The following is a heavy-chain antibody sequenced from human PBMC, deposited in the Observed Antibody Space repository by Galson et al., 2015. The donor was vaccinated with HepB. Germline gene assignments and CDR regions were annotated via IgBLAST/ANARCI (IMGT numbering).Heavy chain of an antibody. CDR1: GYTFTSYG. CDR2: ISAYNGNT. V-gene: IGHV1-18*01. CDR3: ARGLVPYYYDSSGYMYFDY. J-gene: IGHJ4*02. Sequence: SVKVSCEASGYTFTSYGISWVRQAPGQGLEWMGWISAYNGNTNYAQKLQGRVTMTTDTSTSTAYMELRSLRSDDTAVYYCARGLVPYYYDSSGYMYFDYWGQGTLVTVSS. D-gene: IGHD3-22*01.